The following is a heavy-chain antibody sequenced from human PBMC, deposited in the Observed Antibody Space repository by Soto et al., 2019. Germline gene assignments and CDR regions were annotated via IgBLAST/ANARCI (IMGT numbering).Heavy chain of an antibody. D-gene: IGHD2-15*01. CDR3: ARLRKGSRYGSGGSCYSRTHAFDI. V-gene: IGHV4-34*01. CDR2: INHSGST. Sequence: QVQLQQWGAGLLKPSETLSLTCAVYGGSFSGYYWSWIRQPPGKGLEWIGEINHSGSTNYNPSLKSRVTISADTSKNQFSLKLISVTAADTAVYYCARLRKGSRYGSGGSCYSRTHAFDIWGQGTMVTVSS. J-gene: IGHJ3*02. CDR1: GGSFSGYY.